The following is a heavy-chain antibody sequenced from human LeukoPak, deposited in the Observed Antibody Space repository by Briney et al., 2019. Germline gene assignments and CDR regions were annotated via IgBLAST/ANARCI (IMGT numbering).Heavy chain of an antibody. V-gene: IGHV1-2*06. D-gene: IGHD3-22*01. CDR1: ENTFTGYY. CDR3: ARGNLYYYDSSGYHNWFDP. Sequence: ASVKVSCKASENTFTGYYIHWVRQAPGQGLEWMGRINPNSGDANYAQKFQGRVTMTRDTSTSTAYMELRSLRSDDTAVYYCARGNLYYYDSSGYHNWFDPWGQGTLVTVSS. CDR2: INPNSGDA. J-gene: IGHJ5*02.